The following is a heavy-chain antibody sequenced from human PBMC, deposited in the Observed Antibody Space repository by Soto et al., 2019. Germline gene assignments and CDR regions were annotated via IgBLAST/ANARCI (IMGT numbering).Heavy chain of an antibody. CDR3: ARDLGVTNYYYYGMDV. CDR1: GFTFSSYG. D-gene: IGHD2-21*02. CDR2: ISSGGGTI. J-gene: IGHJ6*02. Sequence: AGGSLRLSCAASGFTFSSYGMNWVRQAPGKGLEWVSYISSGGGTIYYADSVKGRFTISRDNTKNSLYLQMNTLRAEDTAVYYCARDLGVTNYYYYGMDVWGQGTTVTVSS. V-gene: IGHV3-48*03.